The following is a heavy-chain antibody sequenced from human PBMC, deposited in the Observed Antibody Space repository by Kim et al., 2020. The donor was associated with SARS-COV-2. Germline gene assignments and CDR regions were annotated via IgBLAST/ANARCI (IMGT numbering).Heavy chain of an antibody. D-gene: IGHD2-2*01. CDR3: ARGIIVAPDY. CDR2: ST. Sequence: STTYNPSLKSRVTISVDTSKNQFSLKLSSVTAADTAVYYCARGIIVAPDYWGQGTLVTVSS. V-gene: IGHV4-34*01. J-gene: IGHJ4*02.